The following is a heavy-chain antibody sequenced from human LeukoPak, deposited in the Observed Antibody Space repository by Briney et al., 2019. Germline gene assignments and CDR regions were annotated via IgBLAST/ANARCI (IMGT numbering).Heavy chain of an antibody. D-gene: IGHD2-8*01. CDR1: GGSISSYY. V-gene: IGHV4-59*08. CDR2: IYYSGST. CDR3: ARINGVSSDAFDI. Sequence: SETLSLTCTVSGGSISSYYCSWIRQPPGKGLEWIGYIYYSGSTNYNPSLKSRVTISVDTSKNQFSLKLSSVTAADTAVYYCARINGVSSDAFDIWGQGTMVTVSS. J-gene: IGHJ3*02.